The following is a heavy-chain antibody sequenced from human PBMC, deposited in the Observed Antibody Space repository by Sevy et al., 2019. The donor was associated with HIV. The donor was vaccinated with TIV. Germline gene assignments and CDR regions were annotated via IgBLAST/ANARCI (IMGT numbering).Heavy chain of an antibody. Sequence: ATVKVSCKVSGYTLTELSMHWVRQAPGKGLEWMGGFDPEDGETIYAQKFQGRVTMTEDTSTDTAYMELSSLRSEDTAVYYCATQVAYGYFYNWFDPWGQGTLVTVSS. CDR2: FDPEDGET. CDR3: ATQVAYGYFYNWFDP. D-gene: IGHD2-8*02. CDR1: GYTLTELS. V-gene: IGHV1-24*01. J-gene: IGHJ5*02.